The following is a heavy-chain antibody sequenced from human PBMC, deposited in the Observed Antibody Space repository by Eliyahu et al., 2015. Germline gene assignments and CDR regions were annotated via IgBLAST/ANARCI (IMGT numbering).Heavy chain of an antibody. J-gene: IGHJ6*02. CDR2: IYYSGST. CDR1: GGSISSYY. Sequence: QVQLQESGPGLVKPSETLSLTCTVSGGSISSYYWSWIRQPPGKGLEWIGYIYYSGSTHYNPSLKSRVTISVDTSKNQFSLKLSSVTAADTAVYYCARHPLSTVSYYYYYGMDVWGQGTTVTVSS. D-gene: IGHD4-11*01. V-gene: IGHV4-59*08. CDR3: ARHPLSTVSYYYYYGMDV.